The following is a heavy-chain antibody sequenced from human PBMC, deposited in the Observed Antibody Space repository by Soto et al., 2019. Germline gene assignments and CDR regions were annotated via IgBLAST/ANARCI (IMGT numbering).Heavy chain of an antibody. CDR1: GFTFSSYA. CDR3: AKRLGDGYNSDY. Sequence: GGSLRLSCAASGFTFSSYAMSWARQAPGKGLEWVSAISGSGGSTYYADSVKGRFTISRDNSKNTLYLQMNSLRAEDTAVYYCAKRLGDGYNSDYWGQGTLVTVSS. V-gene: IGHV3-23*01. CDR2: ISGSGGST. J-gene: IGHJ4*02. D-gene: IGHD5-12*01.